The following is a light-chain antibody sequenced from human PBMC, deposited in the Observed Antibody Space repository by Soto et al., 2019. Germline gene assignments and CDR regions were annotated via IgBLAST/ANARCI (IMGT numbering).Light chain of an antibody. J-gene: IGLJ1*01. CDR2: DVT. CDR1: SSDVGGYNY. CDR3: SSYTTSNTRQIV. Sequence: QSVLPQPASVSGSPGQSITISCTGTSSDVGGYNYDSWYQHHPGKAPKLIIYDVTNRPSGVSNPFSGSKSGNTASLTISGLQPEDEADYYCSSYTTSNTRQIVFGTGTKVTV. V-gene: IGLV2-14*03.